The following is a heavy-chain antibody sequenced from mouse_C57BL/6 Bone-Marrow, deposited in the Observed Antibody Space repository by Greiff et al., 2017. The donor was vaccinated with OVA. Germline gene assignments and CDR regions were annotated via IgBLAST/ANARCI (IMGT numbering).Heavy chain of an antibody. CDR3: ARQGDGYYFDY. CDR1: GFTFSSYG. V-gene: IGHV5-6*01. Sequence: EVQRVESGGDLVKPGGSLKLSCAASGFTFSSYGMSWVRQTPDKRLEWVATISSGGSYNYYPDSVKGRFTISRDNAKNTLYLQMSSLKSEDTAMYYCARQGDGYYFDYWGQGTTLTVSS. J-gene: IGHJ2*01. CDR2: ISSGGSYN. D-gene: IGHD2-3*01.